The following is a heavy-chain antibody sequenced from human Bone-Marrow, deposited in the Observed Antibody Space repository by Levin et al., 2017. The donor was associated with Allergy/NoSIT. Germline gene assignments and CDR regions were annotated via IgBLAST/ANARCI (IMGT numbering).Heavy chain of an antibody. J-gene: IGHJ6*02. V-gene: IGHV1-69*01. CDR1: VGTFSTFV. D-gene: IGHD2/OR15-2a*01. CDR3: AKVGKFEYRRQSTFSYYYGLDV. Sequence: PGESLKISCKPGVGTFSTFVITWVRQAPGQGLEWMGGIIPEFGATNYAQKFRGRVTIAADESLNTIYMELTSLRSEDTAIYYCAKVGKFEYRRQSTFSYYYGLDVWGQGTTVTVSS. CDR2: IIPEFGAT.